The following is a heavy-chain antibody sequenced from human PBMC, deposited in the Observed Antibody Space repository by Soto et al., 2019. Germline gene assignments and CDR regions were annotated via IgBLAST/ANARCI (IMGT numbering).Heavy chain of an antibody. Sequence: VQLVQSGAEVKKPGASVKVSCKASGYTFTSYGISWVRQAPGQGLEWMGWISAYNGNTNYAQKLQGRVTMTTDTTTSTAYVELRSLRSDDTAVYYGARGVIGVVVAGDYWGQGTLVTVSS. CDR3: ARGVIGVVVAGDY. CDR1: GYTFTSYG. V-gene: IGHV1-18*01. J-gene: IGHJ4*02. D-gene: IGHD2-15*01. CDR2: ISAYNGNT.